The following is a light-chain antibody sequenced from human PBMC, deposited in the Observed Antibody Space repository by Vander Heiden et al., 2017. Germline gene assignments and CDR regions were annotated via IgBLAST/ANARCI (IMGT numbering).Light chain of an antibody. CDR2: ENN. CDR1: RSNCGNNY. Sequence: IPCSGSRSNCGNNYVSWHQQPPGTAPKLLIYENNTRPSGIPDRCSGSKSGTSATLGITGLQTGDEADYYCGAWDSSLTAYVFGTGTKVTVL. J-gene: IGLJ1*01. V-gene: IGLV1-51*02. CDR3: GAWDSSLTAYV.